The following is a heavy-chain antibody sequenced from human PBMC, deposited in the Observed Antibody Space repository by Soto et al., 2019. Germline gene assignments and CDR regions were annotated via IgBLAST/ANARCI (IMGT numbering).Heavy chain of an antibody. Sequence: QVQLVQSGAEVKKPGASVKVSCKASGYTFTSYAMNWVRQAPGQRLEWMGWINAGNGNTKYSQKFQGRVTITRDTSANTAYMELSSLRSEDTAVYYCARRAVPAAIDWYFDLWGRGTLVTVSS. CDR2: INAGNGNT. J-gene: IGHJ2*01. D-gene: IGHD2-2*01. CDR1: GYTFTSYA. V-gene: IGHV1-3*01. CDR3: ARRAVPAAIDWYFDL.